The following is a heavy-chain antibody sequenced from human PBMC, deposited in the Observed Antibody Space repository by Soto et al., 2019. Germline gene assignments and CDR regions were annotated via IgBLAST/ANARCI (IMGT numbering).Heavy chain of an antibody. CDR2: ISSSSSTI. V-gene: IGHV3-48*02. CDR1: GFTFSSYS. CDR3: SRVYGLYYYYGMDV. Sequence: GGSLRLSCAASGFTFSSYSMNWVRQAPGKGLEWVSYISSSSSTIYYADSVKGRFTISRDNAKNSLYLQMNSLRDEDTAVYYCSRVYGLYYYYGMDVWGQGTTVTVSS. D-gene: IGHD3-10*01. J-gene: IGHJ6*02.